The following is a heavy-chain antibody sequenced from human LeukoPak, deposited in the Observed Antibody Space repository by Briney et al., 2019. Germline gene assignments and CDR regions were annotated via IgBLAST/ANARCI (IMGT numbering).Heavy chain of an antibody. CDR3: AIGLYSSSWYSESYYYYYGMDV. CDR1: GGTFSSYA. J-gene: IGHJ6*02. V-gene: IGHV1-69*13. CDR2: IIPIFGTA. D-gene: IGHD6-13*01. Sequence: SVKVSCKASGGTFSSYAISWVRQAPGQGLEWMGGIIPIFGTANYAQKFQGRVTITANESTSTAYMELSSLRSEDTAVYYCAIGLYSSSWYSESYYYYYGMDVWGQGTTVTVSS.